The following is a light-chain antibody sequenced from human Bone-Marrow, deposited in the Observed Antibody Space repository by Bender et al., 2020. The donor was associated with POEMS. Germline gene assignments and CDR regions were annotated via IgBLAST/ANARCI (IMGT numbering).Light chain of an antibody. V-gene: IGLV2-23*01. J-gene: IGLJ1*01. CDR3: CGYAGYV. Sequence: QSALTQPASVSGPPGQSITISCTGTSSDFGIHNLVSWYQHHPGKAPKLVIYEGIKGASGVSNGFTACKSGNTASLTIPGLQAEDEADYYCCGYAGYVFGPGTKVTVL. CDR1: SSDFGIHNL. CDR2: EGI.